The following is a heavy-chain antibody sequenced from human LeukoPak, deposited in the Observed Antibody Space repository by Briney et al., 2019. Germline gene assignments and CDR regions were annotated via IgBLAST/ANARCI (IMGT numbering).Heavy chain of an antibody. V-gene: IGHV4-31*03. Sequence: SETLSLTCTVSGGSISSGGYYWSWIRQHPGKGLEWIGYIYYSGSTYYNPSLKSRVTISVDTSKNQFSLKLSSVTAADTAVYYCARAVVIRNWCFDLWGRGTLVTVSS. D-gene: IGHD3-22*01. J-gene: IGHJ2*01. CDR1: GGSISSGGYY. CDR3: ARAVVIRNWCFDL. CDR2: IYYSGST.